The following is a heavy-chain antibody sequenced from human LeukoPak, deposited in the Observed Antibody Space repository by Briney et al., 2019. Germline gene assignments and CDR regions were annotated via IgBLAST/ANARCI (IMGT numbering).Heavy chain of an antibody. J-gene: IGHJ4*02. CDR3: AKTITMIVSYFDY. D-gene: IGHD3-22*01. CDR1: GFTFSSYG. Sequence: PAGGSLRLSCAASGFTFSSYGMSWVRQAPGKGLEWVSAISGSGGSTYYADSVKGRFTISRDNSKNTLYLQMNSLRAEDTAVYYYAKTITMIVSYFDYWGQGTLVTVSS. V-gene: IGHV3-23*01. CDR2: ISGSGGST.